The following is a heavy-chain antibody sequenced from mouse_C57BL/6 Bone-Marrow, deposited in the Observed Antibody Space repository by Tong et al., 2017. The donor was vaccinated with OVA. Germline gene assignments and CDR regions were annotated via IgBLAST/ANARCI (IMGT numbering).Heavy chain of an antibody. J-gene: IGHJ1*01. Sequence: EVKLVESGGGLVQSGRSLRLSCATSGFTFSDFYMEWVRQAPGKGLEWIAASRNKANDYTTEYSASVKGRFIVSRDTSQSILYLQMNALRAEDTAIYYCARDAGDGCSLWYFDVWGAGTTVPVSS. D-gene: IGHD2-3*01. CDR2: SRNKANDYTT. CDR1: GFTFSDFY. CDR3: ARDAGDGCSLWYFDV. V-gene: IGHV7-1*01.